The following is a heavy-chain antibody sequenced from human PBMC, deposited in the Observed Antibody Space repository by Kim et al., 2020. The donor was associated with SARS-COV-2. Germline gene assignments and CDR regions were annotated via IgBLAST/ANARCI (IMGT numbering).Heavy chain of an antibody. CDR2: IYSGGST. CDR3: SSHLDSSRWYYYYY. J-gene: IGHJ6*01. V-gene: IGHV3-66*04. CDR1: GITVSSNF. D-gene: IGHD6-13*01. Sequence: GGSLRLSCAASGITVSSNFMSWVRQAPGKGLELISVIYSGGSTYYADSVKGRFSMSRDHSKNTVVLQMNSLRPEDTAVYYCSSHLDSSRWYYYYY.